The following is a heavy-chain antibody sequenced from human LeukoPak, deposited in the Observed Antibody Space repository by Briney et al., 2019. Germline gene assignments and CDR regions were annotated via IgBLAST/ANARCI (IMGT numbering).Heavy chain of an antibody. CDR1: GFTFGDYA. Sequence: GGSLRLSCTASGFTFGDYAMSWFRQAPGKGLEWVGFIRSKAYGGTTEYAASVKGRFTISRDDSKSIAYLQMNSLKTEDTAVYYCTRDSVNKEYYIDYWGQGTLVTVSS. CDR3: TRDSVNKEYYIDY. V-gene: IGHV3-49*03. D-gene: IGHD1/OR15-1a*01. CDR2: IRSKAYGGTT. J-gene: IGHJ4*02.